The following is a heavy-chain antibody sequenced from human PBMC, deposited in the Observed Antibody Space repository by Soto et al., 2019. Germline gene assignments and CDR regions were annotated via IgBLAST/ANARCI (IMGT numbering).Heavy chain of an antibody. Sequence: SVKVSCKASGGTFSSYTISWVRQAPGQGLEWMGRIIPILGIANYAQKFQGRVTITADKSTSTAYMELSSLRSEDTAVYYCARVVSDIVVVPAAIQNDAFDIWGQGTMVTVS. D-gene: IGHD2-2*02. CDR2: IIPILGIA. CDR3: ARVVSDIVVVPAAIQNDAFDI. V-gene: IGHV1-69*02. CDR1: GGTFSSYT. J-gene: IGHJ3*02.